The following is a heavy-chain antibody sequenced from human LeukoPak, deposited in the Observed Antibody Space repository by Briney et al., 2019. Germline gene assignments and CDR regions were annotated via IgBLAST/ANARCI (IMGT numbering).Heavy chain of an antibody. V-gene: IGHV1-24*01. CDR3: ATGILPRYYYGSGSLYMDV. J-gene: IGHJ6*03. D-gene: IGHD3-10*01. Sequence: ASVEVSCKVSGYTLTELSMHWVRQAPGKGLEWMGGFDPEDGETIYAQKFQGRVTMTEDTSTDTAYMELSSLRSEDTAVYYCATGILPRYYYGSGSLYMDVWGQGTTVTVSS. CDR2: FDPEDGET. CDR1: GYTLTELS.